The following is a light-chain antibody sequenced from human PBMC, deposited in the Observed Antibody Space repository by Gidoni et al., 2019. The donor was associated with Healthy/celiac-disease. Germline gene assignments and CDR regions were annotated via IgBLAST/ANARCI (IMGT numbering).Light chain of an antibody. CDR3: MQALQTPLT. Sequence: DIVMTQSPLSLPVTPRDPASISCRSSQSLLHSNGYNYLDWYLQKPGQSPQLLIYLGSNRASGVPDRFSDSGAGTDFTLKISRVEAEDIGVYYCMQALQTPLTFGGGTKVEIK. CDR2: LGS. J-gene: IGKJ4*01. CDR1: QSLLHSNGYNY. V-gene: IGKV2-28*01.